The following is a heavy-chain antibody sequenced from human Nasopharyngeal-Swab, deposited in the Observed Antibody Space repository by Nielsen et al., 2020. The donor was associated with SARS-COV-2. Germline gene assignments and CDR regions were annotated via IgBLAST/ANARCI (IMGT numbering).Heavy chain of an antibody. J-gene: IGHJ3*02. V-gene: IGHV3-53*01. CDR1: GFTFSSYG. CDR3: AREYDILTGYYNAFDI. CDR2: IYSGGST. Sequence: GESLKISCAASGFTFSSYGMHWVRQAPGKGLEWVAVIYSGGSTYYADSVKGRFTISRDHSKNTLYLQMNSLRAEDTAVYYCAREYDILTGYYNAFDIWGQGTMVTVSS. D-gene: IGHD3-9*01.